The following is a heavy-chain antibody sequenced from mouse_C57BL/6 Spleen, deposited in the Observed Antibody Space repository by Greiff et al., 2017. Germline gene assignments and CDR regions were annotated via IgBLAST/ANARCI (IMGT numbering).Heavy chain of an antibody. D-gene: IGHD1-1*01. Sequence: QVQLKQSGAELVRPGTSVKVSCKASGYAFTNYLIEWVKQRPGQGLEWIGVINPGSGGTNYNEKFKGKATLTADKSSSTAYMQLSSLTSEDSAVYFCARAYGSRPDYWGQGTTLTVSS. CDR2: INPGSGGT. J-gene: IGHJ2*01. CDR3: ARAYGSRPDY. CDR1: GYAFTNYL. V-gene: IGHV1-54*01.